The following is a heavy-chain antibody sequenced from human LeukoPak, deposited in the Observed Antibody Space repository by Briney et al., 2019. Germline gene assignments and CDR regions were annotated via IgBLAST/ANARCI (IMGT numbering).Heavy chain of an antibody. Sequence: PSETLSLTCTVSGGSISSSSYYWGWIRQPPGKGLGWIGSIYYSGSTYYNPSLKSRVTISVDTSKNQFSLKLSSVTAADTAVYYCARHVNPDSHDFWSGYYSHFDYWGQGTLVTVSS. CDR2: IYYSGST. V-gene: IGHV4-39*01. J-gene: IGHJ4*02. D-gene: IGHD3-3*01. CDR3: ARHVNPDSHDFWSGYYSHFDY. CDR1: GGSISSSSYY.